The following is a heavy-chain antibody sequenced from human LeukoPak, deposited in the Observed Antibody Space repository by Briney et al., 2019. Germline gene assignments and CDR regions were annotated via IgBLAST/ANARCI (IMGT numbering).Heavy chain of an antibody. CDR1: GFTFSSYS. J-gene: IGHJ3*02. CDR2: ISSSSSYI. CDR3: AREWVTSQDAFDI. Sequence: GGSLRLSCAASGFTFSSYSMNWVRQAPGKGLEWVSSISSSSSYIYYADSVKGRFTISRDNAKNSLYLQMNSLRAEDTAVYYCAREWVTSQDAFDIRGQGTMVTVSS. V-gene: IGHV3-21*04. D-gene: IGHD4-17*01.